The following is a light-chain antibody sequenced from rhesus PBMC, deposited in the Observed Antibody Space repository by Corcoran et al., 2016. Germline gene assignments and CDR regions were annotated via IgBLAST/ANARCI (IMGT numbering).Light chain of an antibody. J-gene: IGKJ1*01. CDR1: ENVNSY. V-gene: IGKV1-74*01. Sequence: DIQMTQSPSSLSASVGDRVTITCRASENVNSYLNWYQQKSGKAPNLLIYEAYTLRSGVPSRFSGSGSGTDYTFTISTLQPEDVATYYCQHGYGTPWTFGQGTKVEIK. CDR2: EAY. CDR3: QHGYGTPWT.